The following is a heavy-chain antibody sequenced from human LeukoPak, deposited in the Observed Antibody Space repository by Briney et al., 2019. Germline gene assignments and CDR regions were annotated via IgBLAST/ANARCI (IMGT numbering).Heavy chain of an antibody. Sequence: SETLSLTCAVSGYSISSGYYWGWIRQPPGKGLEWIGSIYHSGSTYYDPSLKSRVTISVDTSKNQFSLKLSSVTAADTAVYYCARHVTADFWSGYRDYYYYYMDVWGKGTAVTVSS. CDR2: IYHSGST. D-gene: IGHD3-3*01. CDR3: ARHVTADFWSGYRDYYYYYMDV. J-gene: IGHJ6*03. CDR1: GYSISSGYY. V-gene: IGHV4-38-2*01.